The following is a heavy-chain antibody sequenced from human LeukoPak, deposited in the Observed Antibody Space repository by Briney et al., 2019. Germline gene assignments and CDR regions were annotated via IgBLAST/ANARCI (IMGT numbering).Heavy chain of an antibody. CDR1: GYTFGGYD. V-gene: IGHV1-2*02. CDR3: ARSRDDAFDI. CDR2: INPNSGGT. J-gene: IGHJ3*02. Sequence: GASVKVSCKASGYTFGGYDMHWGRQAPGQGLEWMGWINPNSGGTDSAQKFQDRVTMARDTSIPTAYMELSRLISDDTAVYYCARSRDDAFDIWGQGTMVTVSS.